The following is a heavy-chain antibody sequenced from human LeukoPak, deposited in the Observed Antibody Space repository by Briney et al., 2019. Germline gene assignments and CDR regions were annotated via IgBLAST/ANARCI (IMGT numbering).Heavy chain of an antibody. Sequence: PGGSLRLSCAASGFTFSSYAMSWVRQVPGKGLEWVSAISGSGGSTYYADSVKGRFTISRDNSKNTLDLQMNSLRAEDTAVYYCAKDKVGATTNYWGQGTLVTVSS. CDR2: ISGSGGST. J-gene: IGHJ4*02. V-gene: IGHV3-23*01. CDR3: AKDKVGATTNY. CDR1: GFTFSSYA. D-gene: IGHD1-26*01.